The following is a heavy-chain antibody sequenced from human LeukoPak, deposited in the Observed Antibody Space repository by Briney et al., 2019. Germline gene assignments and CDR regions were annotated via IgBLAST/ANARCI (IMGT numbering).Heavy chain of an antibody. D-gene: IGHD6-19*01. Sequence: SAKVSCKASGGTFSTSALNWVRQAPGQGLEWMGGIIPLFRTAKYVQKFQGRVTITADESTTTAYMEVSSLRSDDTAVYYCARASNTGWFYFDYWGQGTLVTVSS. V-gene: IGHV1-69*13. J-gene: IGHJ4*02. CDR2: IIPLFRTA. CDR3: ARASNTGWFYFDY. CDR1: GGTFSTSA.